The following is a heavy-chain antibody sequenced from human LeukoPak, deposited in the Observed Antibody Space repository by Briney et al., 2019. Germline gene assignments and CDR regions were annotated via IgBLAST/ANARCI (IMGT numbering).Heavy chain of an antibody. CDR1: GYTFTSYD. J-gene: IGHJ4*02. V-gene: IGHV1-8*03. Sequence: ASVKVSCRASGYTFTSYDINWVRQATGQGLEWMGYMNPNSGNTGYAQKFQGRVTITTNTSISTAYMELSRLRSEDTAVYYCAREGFDYWGQGTLVIVSS. CDR2: MNPNSGNT. CDR3: AREGFDY.